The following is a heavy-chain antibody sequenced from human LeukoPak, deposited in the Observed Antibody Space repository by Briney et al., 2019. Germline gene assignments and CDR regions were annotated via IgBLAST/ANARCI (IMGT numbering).Heavy chain of an antibody. V-gene: IGHV4-39*01. CDR2: IYYSGST. Sequence: PSETLSLTCTVSGGSISSSSYYWGWIRQPPGKGLEWIGSIYYSGSTYYNPSLKSRVTISVDTSKNQFSLKLSSVTAADTAVYYCARLNKGVAAAPAWDFDYWGQGTLVTVSS. D-gene: IGHD6-13*01. CDR3: ARLNKGVAAAPAWDFDY. CDR1: GGSISSSSYY. J-gene: IGHJ4*02.